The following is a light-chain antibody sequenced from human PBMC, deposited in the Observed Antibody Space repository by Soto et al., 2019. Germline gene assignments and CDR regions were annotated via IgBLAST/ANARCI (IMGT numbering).Light chain of an antibody. Sequence: QSVLTQSSSASASLGSSVKLTCTLSSGHSSYIIAWHQQQPGKAPRYLMKLEGSGSYNKGSGVPDRFSGSSSGADRYLTIPNLPFGDEADYYCETWDSNTRVFGGGTKVTVL. J-gene: IGLJ3*02. CDR3: ETWDSNTRV. CDR2: LEGSGSY. CDR1: SGHSSYI. V-gene: IGLV4-60*02.